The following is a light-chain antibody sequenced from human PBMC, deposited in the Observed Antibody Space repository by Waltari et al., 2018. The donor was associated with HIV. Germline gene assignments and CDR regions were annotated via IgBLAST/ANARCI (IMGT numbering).Light chain of an antibody. J-gene: IGLJ2*01. V-gene: IGLV2-14*01. CDR3: SSYTNTNIS. CDR1: SSDVGTYHY. CDR2: EVS. Sequence: QSALTQPASVSGSPGQSITISCTGPSSDVGTYHYLSWYQQHPGKDPKLNIYEVSTWPSWSSDRSSGSKSDNSASLTIAALQPEDEADYYCSSYTNTNISFCGGTKLTVL.